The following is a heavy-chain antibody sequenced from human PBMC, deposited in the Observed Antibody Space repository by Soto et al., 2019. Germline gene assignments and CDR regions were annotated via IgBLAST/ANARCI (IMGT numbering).Heavy chain of an antibody. J-gene: IGHJ4*02. CDR1: GFTFSSYA. D-gene: IGHD6-19*01. CDR2: ISYDGNNK. CDR3: ARDKETYSSGWYFDY. V-gene: IGHV3-30-3*01. Sequence: QVQLVESGGGAVQPGRSLRLSCAASGFTFSSYAMHWVRQAPGKGLEWVAVISYDGNNKFYADSVKGRFTISRDNSKNTLYLQMNSLRAEDTAVYYCARDKETYSSGWYFDYWGQGTLVTVSS.